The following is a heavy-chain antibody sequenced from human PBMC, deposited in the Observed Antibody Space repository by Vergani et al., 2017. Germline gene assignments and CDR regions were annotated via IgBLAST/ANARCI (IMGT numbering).Heavy chain of an antibody. D-gene: IGHD3-22*01. Sequence: QLQLQESGSGLVKPSQTLSLTCAVSGGSISSGGYSWSWIRQPPGKGLAWIWYIYHSGSAYYNPSLKSRVTISVDRSKNQFSLKLSSVTAADTAVYYCARLSSSGYYYDAFDIWGQGTMVTVSS. CDR1: GGSISSGGYS. V-gene: IGHV4-30-2*01. J-gene: IGHJ3*02. CDR3: ARLSSSGYYYDAFDI. CDR2: IYHSGSA.